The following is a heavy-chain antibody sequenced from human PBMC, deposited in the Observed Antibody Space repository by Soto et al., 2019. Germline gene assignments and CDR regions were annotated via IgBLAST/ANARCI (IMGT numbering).Heavy chain of an antibody. J-gene: IGHJ4*02. CDR3: ERGTLPANFDY. D-gene: IGHD1-7*01. V-gene: IGHV3-53*02. CDR1: GFTVSSNY. Sequence: EVQLVETGGGLIQPGGSLRLSCAASGFTVSSNYMSWVRQAPGKGLEWVSVIYSGGSTYYADSVKGRFTISRDNSKNTLYLQMNSLRAEDTAVYYCERGTLPANFDYLGQGTLVTVSS. CDR2: IYSGGST.